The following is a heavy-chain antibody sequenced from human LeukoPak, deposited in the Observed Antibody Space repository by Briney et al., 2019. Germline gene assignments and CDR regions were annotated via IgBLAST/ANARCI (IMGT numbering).Heavy chain of an antibody. Sequence: EASVKVSCKASGYTFTSYGINWVRQAPGQGLKWMGWISAYNGNTNYAQKLQGRVTMTTDTSTSTAYMELRSLRSDDTAVYYCARGAYYYDSSGYNDYWGQGTLVTVSS. V-gene: IGHV1-18*01. CDR3: ARGAYYYDSSGYNDY. CDR2: ISAYNGNT. CDR1: GYTFTSYG. J-gene: IGHJ4*02. D-gene: IGHD3-22*01.